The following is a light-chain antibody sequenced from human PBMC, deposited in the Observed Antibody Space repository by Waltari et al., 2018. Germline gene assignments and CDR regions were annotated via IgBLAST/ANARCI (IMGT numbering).Light chain of an antibody. CDR1: QNIINY. V-gene: IGKV1-39*01. J-gene: IGKJ1*01. CDR3: QQSYNLPRT. Sequence: DIQMTQSPSSLSASVGDRLTITCRASQNIINYLNLYQQLPGKAPKILIYTASSLKNGVPSRFSCIGSGTDFTLTISSLQPEDFATYYCQQSYNLPRTFGQGTKVEIK. CDR2: TAS.